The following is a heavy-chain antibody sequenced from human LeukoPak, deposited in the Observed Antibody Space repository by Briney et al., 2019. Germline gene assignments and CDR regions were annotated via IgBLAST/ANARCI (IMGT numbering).Heavy chain of an antibody. Sequence: PSETLSLTCTVSGGSISSYYWSWIRQPPGKGLEWIGYIYYSGSTNYNPSLKSRVTISVDTSKNQFSLKLSSVTAADTAVYYCARDYALWAFDIWGQGTMVTVSS. V-gene: IGHV4-59*01. D-gene: IGHD3-10*01. CDR1: GGSISSYY. CDR2: IYYSGST. CDR3: ARDYALWAFDI. J-gene: IGHJ3*02.